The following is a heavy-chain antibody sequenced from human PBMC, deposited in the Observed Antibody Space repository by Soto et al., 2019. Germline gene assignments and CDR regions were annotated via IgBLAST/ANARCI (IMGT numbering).Heavy chain of an antibody. CDR1: GYTFTNYG. CDR2: INPFDGSR. V-gene: IGHV1-18*01. CDR3: ARDHFRTGYSPLSWFDP. Sequence: ASVKVSCKASGYTFTNYGISWVRQAPGQGLEWMGWINPFDGSRMFAQSFQGRVTMTRDTSTSTVYMEVSSLRSEDTAVYYCARDHFRTGYSPLSWFDPWGQGTLVTVSS. D-gene: IGHD3-3*02. J-gene: IGHJ5*02.